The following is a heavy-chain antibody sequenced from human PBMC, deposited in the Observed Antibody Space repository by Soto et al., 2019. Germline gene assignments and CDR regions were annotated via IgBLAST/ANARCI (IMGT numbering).Heavy chain of an antibody. CDR2: IYHSGST. CDR1: GDSISSSNW. Sequence: SETLSLTCAVSGDSISSSNWWSWVRQPPGKGLEWIGEIYHSGSTNYNPSLKSRVTISVDKSKNQFSLKLSSVTAADTAVHYCARDRGSYSLDYWGQGTLVTVS. V-gene: IGHV4-4*02. CDR3: ARDRGSYSLDY. J-gene: IGHJ4*02. D-gene: IGHD1-26*01.